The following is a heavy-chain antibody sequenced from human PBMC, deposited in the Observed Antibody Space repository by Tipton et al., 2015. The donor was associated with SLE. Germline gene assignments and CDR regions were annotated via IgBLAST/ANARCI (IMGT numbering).Heavy chain of an antibody. V-gene: IGHV4-59*01. Sequence: TLSLTCTVSRGSISSYCWSWIRQSPGKGLEWIGYIHFSGSTKYNPSLKSRVTMSVDTSRNQFSLKVSSVTAADTAVYYCARSDYYPDEDWFDPWGQGTLVTVSS. D-gene: IGHD3-22*01. CDR3: ARSDYYPDEDWFDP. CDR2: IHFSGST. J-gene: IGHJ5*02. CDR1: RGSISSYC.